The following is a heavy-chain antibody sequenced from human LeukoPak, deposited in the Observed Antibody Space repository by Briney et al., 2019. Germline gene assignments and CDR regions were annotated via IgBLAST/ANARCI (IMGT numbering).Heavy chain of an antibody. CDR1: GYTFTGYY. J-gene: IGHJ5*02. CDR2: INPNSGGT. CDR3: ARGTFSGSSDGDWFDP. Sequence: ASVKVSCKASGYTFTGYYMHWVRQAPGQGLEWMGRINPNSGGTNYAQKFQGRVTMTRDTSISTAYMELSRLRSDDTAVYYCARGTFSGSSDGDWFDPWGQGTLVTVSS. V-gene: IGHV1-2*06. D-gene: IGHD1-26*01.